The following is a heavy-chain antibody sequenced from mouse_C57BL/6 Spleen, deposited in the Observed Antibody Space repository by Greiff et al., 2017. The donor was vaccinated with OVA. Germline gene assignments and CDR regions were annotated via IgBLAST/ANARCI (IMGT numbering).Heavy chain of an antibody. CDR2: IYPGDGDT. Sequence: QVQLQQSGPELVKPGASVKISCKASGYAFSSSWMNWVKQRPGKGLEWIGRIYPGDGDTNYNGKFKGKATLTADKSSSTAYMQLSSLTSEDSAVYFCARLSSGKHSYYAMDYWGQGTSVTVSS. V-gene: IGHV1-82*01. D-gene: IGHD3-2*02. CDR1: GYAFSSSW. CDR3: ARLSSGKHSYYAMDY. J-gene: IGHJ4*01.